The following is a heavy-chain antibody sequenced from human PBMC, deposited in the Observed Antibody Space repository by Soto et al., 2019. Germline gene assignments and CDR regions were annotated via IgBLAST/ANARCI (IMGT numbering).Heavy chain of an antibody. CDR1: GFNFGSYA. Sequence: EEQLLESGGGLVQPGGSLRLSCAASGFNFGSYAMGWVRQAPGKGLEWVSGVSGSGGSPYYADSVKGRLTISKDKSKNTSVLALHNLRPEDSAVYVCEKGKESGYRGAFDSWGQGTMVTVSS. D-gene: IGHD5-18*01. J-gene: IGHJ4*02. V-gene: IGHV3-23*01. CDR2: VSGSGGSP. CDR3: EKGKESGYRGAFDS.